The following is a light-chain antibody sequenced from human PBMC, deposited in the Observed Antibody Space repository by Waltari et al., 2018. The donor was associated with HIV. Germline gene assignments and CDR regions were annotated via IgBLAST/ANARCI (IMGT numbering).Light chain of an antibody. CDR1: QSVGSS. CDR2: DAC. CDR3: QQRSKWPTT. V-gene: IGKV3-11*01. Sequence: DIVLTQSPGTLSLSPGESAPLPGRATQSVGSSLSRYQKEPGQAPRLLTYDACQRGADTPARFSGSGSGKDFTITSSRLESEDFAIYYCQQRSKWPTTFGQGTKVEMK. J-gene: IGKJ1*01.